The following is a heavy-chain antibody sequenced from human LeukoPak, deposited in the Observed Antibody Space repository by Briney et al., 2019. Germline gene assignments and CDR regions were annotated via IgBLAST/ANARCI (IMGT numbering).Heavy chain of an antibody. CDR1: GFTFSSYA. CDR2: ISGSGGST. V-gene: IGHV3-23*01. J-gene: IGHJ4*02. Sequence: PGGSLRLSCAASGFTFSSYAMSWVRQAPGKGLEWASAISGSGGSTYYADSVKGRFTISRDNSKNTLYLQMNSLRAEDTAVYYCAKDRPSYGQSGLFDYWGQGTLVTVSS. D-gene: IGHD5-18*01. CDR3: AKDRPSYGQSGLFDY.